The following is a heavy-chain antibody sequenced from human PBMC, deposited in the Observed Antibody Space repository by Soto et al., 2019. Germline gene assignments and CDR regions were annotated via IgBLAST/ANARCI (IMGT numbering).Heavy chain of an antibody. D-gene: IGHD6-19*01. CDR2: IYPGDSDT. Sequence: PGESLKISCKGSGYTFTDYWIGWVRQLPGKGLEWMGIIYPGDSDTRYSPSFQGHVTITVDKSTSTAYLQWSSLKASDTAMYYCARSPKWGGWFDYWGQGTLVTSPQ. CDR3: ARSPKWGGWFDY. V-gene: IGHV5-51*01. CDR1: GYTFTDYW. J-gene: IGHJ4*02.